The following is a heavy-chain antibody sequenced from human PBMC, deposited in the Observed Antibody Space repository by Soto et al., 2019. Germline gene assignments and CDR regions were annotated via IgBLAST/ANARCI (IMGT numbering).Heavy chain of an antibody. CDR2: ISSSGSTI. D-gene: IGHD3-10*01. J-gene: IGHJ6*03. CDR1: GFTFSDYY. CDR3: ARTARGRAFGELSYYYYMDV. V-gene: IGHV3-11*01. Sequence: GGSLRLSCAASGFTFSDYYMSWIRQAPGKGLEWVSYISSSGSTIYYADSVKGRFTISRDNAKNSLYLQMNSLRAEDTAVYYCARTARGRAFGELSYYYYMDVWGKGTTVTVSS.